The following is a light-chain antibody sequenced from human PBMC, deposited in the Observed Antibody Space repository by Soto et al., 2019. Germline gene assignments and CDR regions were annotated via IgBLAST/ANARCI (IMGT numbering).Light chain of an antibody. Sequence: QSALTQPRSVSGSPGQSVTISCTGTSSDVGAYNYVSWYQQYPGKAPKLIIYDVSKRPSGVPDRFSGSKSGNTASLTIPGLQADDEADYYCCSYAGSYTLWVFGGGTKLTVL. V-gene: IGLV2-11*01. CDR1: SSDVGAYNY. CDR2: DVS. J-gene: IGLJ3*02. CDR3: CSYAGSYTLWV.